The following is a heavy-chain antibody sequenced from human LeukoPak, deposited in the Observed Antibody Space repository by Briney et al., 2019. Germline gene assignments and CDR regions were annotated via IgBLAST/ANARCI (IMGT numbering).Heavy chain of an antibody. CDR1: GFTFSSYG. CDR3: ARDVVRGLNWFDP. V-gene: IGHV3-33*01. CDR2: IWYDGNYQ. D-gene: IGHD3-10*01. Sequence: GGSLRLSCAASGFTFSSYGMHWVRQAPGKGLEGVAVIWYDGNYQYYADSVKGRFTISRDNSKSTLYLEMNSLRVEDTAVYYCARDVVRGLNWFDPWGQGALVTVSS. J-gene: IGHJ5*02.